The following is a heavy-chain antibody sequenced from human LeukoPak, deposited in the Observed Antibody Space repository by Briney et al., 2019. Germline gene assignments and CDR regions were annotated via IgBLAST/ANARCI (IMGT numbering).Heavy chain of an antibody. J-gene: IGHJ4*02. V-gene: IGHV1-18*04. CDR1: RYTFTSYY. D-gene: IGHD3-22*01. CDR2: ISVYNSNT. CDR3: ARLYDDSSGDYSYFDY. Sequence: ASVRLSCAASRYTFTSYYMHWVRQAPGQGLEWVACISVYNSNTSYAETLQGRVTISTDNSKSTAYMELRRLRSDDTAVYYCARLYDDSSGDYSYFDYWGQGTLVTVSS.